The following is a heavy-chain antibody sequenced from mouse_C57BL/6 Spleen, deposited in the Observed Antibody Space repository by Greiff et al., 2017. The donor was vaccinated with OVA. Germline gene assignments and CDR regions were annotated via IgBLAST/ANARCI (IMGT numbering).Heavy chain of an antibody. CDR1: GFTFSDYG. V-gene: IGHV5-17*01. D-gene: IGHD1-1*01. CDR3: ARGITTVDYAMDY. J-gene: IGHJ4*01. CDR2: ISSGSSTI. Sequence: VQLKESGGGLVKPGGSLKLSCAASGFTFSDYGMHWVRQAPEKGLEWVAYISSGSSTIYYADTVKGRFTISRDNAKNTLFLQMTSLRSEDTAMYYCARGITTVDYAMDYWGQGTSVTVSS.